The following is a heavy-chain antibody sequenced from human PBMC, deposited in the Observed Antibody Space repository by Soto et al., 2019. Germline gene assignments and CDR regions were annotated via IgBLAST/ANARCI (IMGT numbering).Heavy chain of an antibody. V-gene: IGHV1-18*01. CDR1: GYTFTTYA. CDR2: ISAYNGNT. Sequence: ASVKVSCKASGYTFTTYAISWVRQAPGQGLEWMGWISAYNGNTNYAQKLQGRVTMTTDTSTSTAYMELRSLRSDDTAVYYCARYYYGSGSSYAFDIWGQGTMVTVPS. J-gene: IGHJ3*02. D-gene: IGHD3-10*01. CDR3: ARYYYGSGSSYAFDI.